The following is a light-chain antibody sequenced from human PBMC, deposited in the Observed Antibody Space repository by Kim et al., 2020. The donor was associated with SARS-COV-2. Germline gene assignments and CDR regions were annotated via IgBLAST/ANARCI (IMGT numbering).Light chain of an antibody. V-gene: IGKV1-8*01. J-gene: IGKJ1*01. CDR3: HQYSGYPWT. CDR1: QYIGSY. Sequence: ASIGDNVTITCRASQYIGSYLTWYQQTGGQAPKLLIYAPSILQNGVPSRFSGSGSGTAFTLSISRLRSEDSATYYCHQYSGYPWTFGQGTKVDIK. CDR2: APS.